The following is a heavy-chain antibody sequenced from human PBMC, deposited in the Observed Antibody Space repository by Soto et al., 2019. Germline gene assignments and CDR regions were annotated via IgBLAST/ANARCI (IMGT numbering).Heavy chain of an antibody. CDR2: ISHSGST. CDR3: ARGECSSNYCFTRWALDI. Sequence: SETLSLTCAVSGGSFSAYHWTWIRQTPGKGPEWIGEISHSGSTNYKPSLKSRVTISADPSKKQFSLNLTSMTAADSGVYYCARGECSSNYCFTRWALDIWGQGTVVTVSS. J-gene: IGHJ3*02. V-gene: IGHV4-34*01. D-gene: IGHD2-2*01. CDR1: GGSFSAYH.